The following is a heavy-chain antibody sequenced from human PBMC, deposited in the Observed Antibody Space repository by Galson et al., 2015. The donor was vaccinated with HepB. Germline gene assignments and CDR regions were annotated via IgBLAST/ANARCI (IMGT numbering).Heavy chain of an antibody. CDR3: TTGYCSGGRCLNYYYYYGMDV. J-gene: IGHJ6*02. V-gene: IGHV3-15*01. CDR1: GFSLSNAW. Sequence: SLRLSCAASGFSLSNAWMSWVRQAPGKGLGWVGRITSKTDGGTTEYAAPVKGRFSFSRDDSKNMLYLQMNSLKTEDTAVYYCTTGYCSGGRCLNYYYYYGMDVWGQGTTVTVSS. CDR2: ITSKTDGGTT. D-gene: IGHD2-15*01.